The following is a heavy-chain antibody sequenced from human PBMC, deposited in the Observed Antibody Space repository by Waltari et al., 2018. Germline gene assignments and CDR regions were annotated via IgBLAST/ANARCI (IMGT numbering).Heavy chain of an antibody. CDR3: ARGFSGIAAAGIPFDY. CDR2: MNPNSGNT. CDR1: GYTFTSYD. D-gene: IGHD6-13*01. J-gene: IGHJ4*02. V-gene: IGHV1-8*01. Sequence: QVQLVQSGAEVKKPGASVKVSCKASGYTFTSYDINWVRQATGQGLEWMGWMNPNSGNTGYAQKFQGSVTMTRNTSISTAYMELSSLRSEDTAVYYCARGFSGIAAAGIPFDYWGQGTLVTVSS.